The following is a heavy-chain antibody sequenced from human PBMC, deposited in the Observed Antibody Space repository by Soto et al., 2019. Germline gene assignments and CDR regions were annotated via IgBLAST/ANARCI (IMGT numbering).Heavy chain of an antibody. CDR3: ARDLGLLKSMFDY. Sequence: GGSLRLSCLASGFSFNSFNMNWIRRAPGRGLEWVASISVSGDNIYYGDSMQGRFTISRDNSKRSVFLDLNSLRVEDTAVYYCARDLGLLKSMFDYWGQGTLVTVSS. CDR2: ISVSGDNI. J-gene: IGHJ4*02. D-gene: IGHD2-8*01. CDR1: GFSFNSFN. V-gene: IGHV3-21*01.